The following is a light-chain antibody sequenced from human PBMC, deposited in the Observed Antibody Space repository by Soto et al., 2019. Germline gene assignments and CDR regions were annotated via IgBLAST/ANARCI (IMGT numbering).Light chain of an antibody. V-gene: IGKV3-20*01. J-gene: IGKJ1*01. CDR3: QQYGSSSWT. CDR1: QSVSSSY. Sequence: EIVWTQSPGTLSLSPGERYTRSGMASQSVSSSYLAWYQQKPGQAPRLLIYGASSRATGITDRFSGSGSGTDFTLTISRLEPEDFAVYYCQQYGSSSWTVGQGTKVEIK. CDR2: GAS.